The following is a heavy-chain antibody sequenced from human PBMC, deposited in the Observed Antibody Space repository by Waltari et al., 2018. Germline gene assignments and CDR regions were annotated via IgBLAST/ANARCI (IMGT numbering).Heavy chain of an antibody. V-gene: IGHV1-69*01. CDR3: AREELERLGADP. CDR2: IIPIFGTA. Sequence: FSSYAISWVRQAPGQGLEWMGGIIPIFGTANYAQKFQGRVTITADESTSTAYMELSSLRSEDTAVYYCAREELERLGADPWGQGTLVTVSS. J-gene: IGHJ5*02. D-gene: IGHD1-1*01. CDR1: FSSYA.